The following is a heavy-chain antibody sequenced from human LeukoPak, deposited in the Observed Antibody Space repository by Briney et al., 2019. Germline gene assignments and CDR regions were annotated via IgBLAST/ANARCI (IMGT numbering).Heavy chain of an antibody. Sequence: GGSLRLSCSASGFTFSSYAMHWVRQAPGKGLEYVSAISSNGGSTYYADSVKGRFTISRDNAKNSLYLQMNSLRDEDTAVYYCARGRAPGRSGGDYWGQGTLVTVSS. V-gene: IGHV3-64*04. CDR3: ARGRAPGRSGGDY. J-gene: IGHJ4*02. D-gene: IGHD2-8*02. CDR2: ISSNGGST. CDR1: GFTFSSYA.